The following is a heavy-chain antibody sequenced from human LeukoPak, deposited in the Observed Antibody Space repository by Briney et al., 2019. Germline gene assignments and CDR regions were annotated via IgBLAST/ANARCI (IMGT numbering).Heavy chain of an antibody. V-gene: IGHV3-21*01. Sequence: PGRSLRLSCAASGFTFSSYSMNWVRQAAGKGLEWLSSISNGSSHIYYAKSVEGRFTISRDDAKNSLYLQMTSLRAEDTAVYYCARVVLDCRSANCYTGDYWGQGTQVTVSS. CDR3: ARVVLDCRSANCYTGDY. D-gene: IGHD2-2*02. J-gene: IGHJ4*02. CDR1: GFTFSSYS. CDR2: ISNGSSHI.